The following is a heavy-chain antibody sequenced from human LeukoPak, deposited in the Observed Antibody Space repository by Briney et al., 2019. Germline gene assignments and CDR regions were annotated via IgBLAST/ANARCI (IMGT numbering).Heavy chain of an antibody. CDR2: ISYDGSNQ. Sequence: GGSLRLSCAASGFTFSNYGMHWVRQPPGKGLEWVAIISYDGSNQYYVDSVKGRFTISRDNSKNTLYLQMNSLRAEDTAVYYCAKEGAIAAGTGWYYYYGMDVWGQGTTVTVSS. D-gene: IGHD6-13*01. J-gene: IGHJ6*02. V-gene: IGHV3-30*18. CDR1: GFTFSNYG. CDR3: AKEGAIAAGTGWYYYYGMDV.